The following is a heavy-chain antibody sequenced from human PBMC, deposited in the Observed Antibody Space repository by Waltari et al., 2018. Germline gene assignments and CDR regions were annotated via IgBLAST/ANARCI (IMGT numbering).Heavy chain of an antibody. J-gene: IGHJ4*02. D-gene: IGHD5-12*01. CDR1: GFTFSSYG. CDR3: AREGYGYYCEH. CDR2: IWYDGSNK. V-gene: IGHV3-33*01. Sequence: QVQLVESGGGVVQPGRSLRLSCAASGFTFSSYGMHWVRQAQGKGVEGVGVIWYDGSNKYYADSVKGRFTISRDNSKNTLYLQMNSLRDDDTAVYYCAREGYGYYCEHWGQGTRVSVSS.